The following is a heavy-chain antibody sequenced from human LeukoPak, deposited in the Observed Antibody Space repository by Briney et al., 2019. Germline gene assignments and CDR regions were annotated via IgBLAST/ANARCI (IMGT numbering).Heavy chain of an antibody. D-gene: IGHD1-14*01. Sequence: GESLKISCKGSGYSFTTYWIGWVRQMPGKGLEWMGIIYPGDSDTRYSPSFQGQVTISADKSISTAYLQWSSLKTSDTAIYYCARLYSDNPYYFYYWGQGTLVTVSS. CDR3: ARLYSDNPYYFYY. CDR1: GYSFTTYW. CDR2: IYPGDSDT. J-gene: IGHJ4*02. V-gene: IGHV5-51*01.